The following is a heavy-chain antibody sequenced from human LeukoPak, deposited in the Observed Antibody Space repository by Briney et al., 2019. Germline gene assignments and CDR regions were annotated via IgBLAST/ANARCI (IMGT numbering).Heavy chain of an antibody. Sequence: GSLRLSCAASGFTFSSYAMSWVRQAPGKGLEWVSSISASGGSPYYADSVKGRFTISRDNSKNTLYLQMNSLGGEDTAIYYCARLPRISVADPFDYWGQGTLVTVSS. CDR2: ISASGGSP. V-gene: IGHV3-23*01. CDR1: GFTFSSYA. J-gene: IGHJ4*02. CDR3: ARLPRISVADPFDY. D-gene: IGHD6-19*01.